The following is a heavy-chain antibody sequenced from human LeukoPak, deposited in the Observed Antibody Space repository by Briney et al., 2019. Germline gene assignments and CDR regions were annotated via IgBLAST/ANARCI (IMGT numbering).Heavy chain of an antibody. CDR1: GYTFTSYG. CDR2: IIPIFGTA. D-gene: IGHD3-22*01. J-gene: IGHJ4*02. V-gene: IGHV1-69*06. CDR3: ARGYYDSSGYPNFDY. Sequence: GASVKVSCKASGYTFTSYGISWVRQAPGQGLEWMGGIIPIFGTANYAQKFQGRVTITADKSTSTAYMELSSLRSEDTAVYYCARGYYDSSGYPNFDYWGQGTLVTVAS.